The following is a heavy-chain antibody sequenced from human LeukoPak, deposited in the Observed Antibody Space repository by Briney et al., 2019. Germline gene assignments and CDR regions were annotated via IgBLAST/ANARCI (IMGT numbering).Heavy chain of an antibody. CDR2: IYSGGST. CDR3: ARPGHGNYGPVGY. CDR1: EFSVGSNY. D-gene: IGHD3-22*01. V-gene: IGHV3-66*04. J-gene: IGHJ4*02. Sequence: GGSLRLSCAASEFSVGSNYMTWVRQAPGEGLEWVSLIYSGGSTYYADSVKGRFTISRDNSKNTLYLQMNSLRAEDTAVYYCARPGHGNYGPVGYWGQGTLVTVSS.